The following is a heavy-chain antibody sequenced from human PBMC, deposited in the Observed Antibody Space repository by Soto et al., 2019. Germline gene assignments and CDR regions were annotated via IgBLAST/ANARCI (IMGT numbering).Heavy chain of an antibody. Sequence: GESLKISCKGPGYSFTSYWIGWVRQMPGKGLEWMGIIYPGDSDTRYSPSFQGQVTISADKSISTAYLQWSSLKASDTAMYYCARGQVVTSYMNDAFDIWGQGTMVTVSS. V-gene: IGHV5-51*01. CDR2: IYPGDSDT. CDR1: GYSFTSYW. CDR3: ARGQVVTSYMNDAFDI. J-gene: IGHJ3*02. D-gene: IGHD2-2*01.